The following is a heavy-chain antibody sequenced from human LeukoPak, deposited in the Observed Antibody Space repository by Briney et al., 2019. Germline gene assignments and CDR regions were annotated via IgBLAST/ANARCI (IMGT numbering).Heavy chain of an antibody. V-gene: IGHV4-59*10. CDR2: IYTSGST. CDR1: GGSFSDYF. D-gene: IGHD5-18*01. CDR3: ARDPGVGTAMV. Sequence: PSETLSLTCAVYGGSFSDYFWSWIRQPAGKGLEWIGRIYTSGSTNYNPSLKSRVTMSVDTSKNQFSLKLSSVTAADTAVYYCARDPGVGTAMVWGQGTLVTVSS. J-gene: IGHJ4*02.